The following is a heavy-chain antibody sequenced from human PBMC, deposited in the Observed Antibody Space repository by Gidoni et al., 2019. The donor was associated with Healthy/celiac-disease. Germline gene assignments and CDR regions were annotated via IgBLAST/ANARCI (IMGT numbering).Heavy chain of an antibody. CDR3: ARDRAYYYDSSGYDAFDI. CDR1: GYTLTGYD. Sequence: QVQLVQSGAEVKKPGASVKVSCKASGYTLTGYDMHWVRQAPGQGLEWMGWINPNSGGTNYAQKFQGRVTMTRDTSISTAYMELSRLRSDDTAVYYCARDRAYYYDSSGYDAFDIWGQGTMVTVSS. V-gene: IGHV1-2*02. D-gene: IGHD3-22*01. CDR2: INPNSGGT. J-gene: IGHJ3*02.